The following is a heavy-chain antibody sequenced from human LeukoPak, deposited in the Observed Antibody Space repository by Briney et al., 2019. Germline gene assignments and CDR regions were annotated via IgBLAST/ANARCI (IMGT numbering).Heavy chain of an antibody. CDR1: GFTFSSYW. CDR2: IKQDGSEK. J-gene: IGHJ4*02. CDR3: ASSPPYDSSGYYFYYFDY. Sequence: PGGSLRLSCAASGFTFSSYWMSWVRQAPGKGLEWVANIKQDGSEKYYVDSVKGRFTISRDNAKNSLYPQMNSLRAEDTAVYYCASSPPYDSSGYYFYYFDYWGQGTLVTVSS. D-gene: IGHD3-22*01. V-gene: IGHV3-7*01.